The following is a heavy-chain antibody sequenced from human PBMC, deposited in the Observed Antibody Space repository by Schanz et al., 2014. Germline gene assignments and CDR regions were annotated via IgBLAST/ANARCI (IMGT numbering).Heavy chain of an antibody. CDR3: ARDRDQWDGNYLDY. D-gene: IGHD1-26*01. CDR1: GDTFRSYT. Sequence: QVQLVQSGAEVKKPGSSVKVSCKASGDTFRSYTINWVRQAPGQGLEWMGWISADNGNTNYAQRLQGRVTMTTDTSTSTVYMELRSLTSDDSAVYYCARDRDQWDGNYLDYWGQGTLVTVSS. V-gene: IGHV1-18*01. CDR2: ISADNGNT. J-gene: IGHJ4*02.